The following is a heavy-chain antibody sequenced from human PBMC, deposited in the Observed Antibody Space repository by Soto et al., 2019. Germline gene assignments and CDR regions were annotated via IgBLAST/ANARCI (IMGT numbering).Heavy chain of an antibody. V-gene: IGHV4-31*03. CDR1: GGSISSGGNY. Sequence: QVQLQEPGPGLVKPSQTLSLTCTVSGGSISSGGNYWSWIRQHPGKGLEWIGYIYYSGSTYYNPSLKSRVSMSVDTSKNQFSLKLSSVTAADTAVYYCARDQPPTAVGCFDPWGQGTLVTVSS. J-gene: IGHJ5*02. D-gene: IGHD1-26*01. CDR3: ARDQPPTAVGCFDP. CDR2: IYYSGST.